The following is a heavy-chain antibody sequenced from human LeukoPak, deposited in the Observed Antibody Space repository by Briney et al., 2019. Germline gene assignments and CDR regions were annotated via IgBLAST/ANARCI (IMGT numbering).Heavy chain of an antibody. CDR3: ARDASDYGDPPDYYYGMDV. J-gene: IGHJ6*02. D-gene: IGHD4-17*01. CDR2: ISAYNGNT. V-gene: IGHV1-18*01. CDR1: GYTFTSYG. Sequence: ASVKVSCKASGYTFTSYGISWVRQAPGQGLEGMGWISAYNGNTNYAQKLQGRVTMTTDTSTSTAYMELRSLRSDDTAVYYCARDASDYGDPPDYYYGMDVWGQGTTVTVSS.